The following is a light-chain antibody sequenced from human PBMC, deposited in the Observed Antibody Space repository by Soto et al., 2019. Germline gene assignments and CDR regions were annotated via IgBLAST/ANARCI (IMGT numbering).Light chain of an antibody. V-gene: IGLV2-23*02. J-gene: IGLJ2*01. CDR2: EVS. CDR3: CSYAGSSTIVV. CDR1: SSDVGSYNL. Sequence: QSALTQPASVSGSPGQSITISCTGTSSDVGSYNLVSWYQQHPGKAPKLMIYEVSKRPSGVSNRFSGSKSGNTASLTISGLQAEDEADYYCCSYAGSSTIVVFGGGTKL.